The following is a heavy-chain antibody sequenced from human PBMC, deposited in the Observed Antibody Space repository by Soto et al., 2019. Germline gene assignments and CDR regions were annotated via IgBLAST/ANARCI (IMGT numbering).Heavy chain of an antibody. Sequence: QVQLQESGPRLVKPSGTLSLTCAVSGGSISSSYWWSWVRQSPGKGLEWIGEIYHSGSTNYNPSLKSRVTISVDKSKNQVSRKLTAVTAADTAVYFCASRPRRATTHFGDYWGQGTLVTVSS. CDR1: GGSISSSYW. D-gene: IGHD5-12*01. CDR2: IYHSGST. J-gene: IGHJ4*02. V-gene: IGHV4-4*02. CDR3: ASRPRRATTHFGDY.